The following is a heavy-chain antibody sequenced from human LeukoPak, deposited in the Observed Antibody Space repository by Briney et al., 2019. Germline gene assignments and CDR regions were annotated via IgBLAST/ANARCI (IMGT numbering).Heavy chain of an antibody. Sequence: SETLSLTCNVSGGSISSYYWSWIRQPAGKGLEWIGGIYTNGRTNWYNSLKRRVNMSVDTSKNQFTLKLSSVTAADTPVYYCAKEKEAGNAWFDPWGQGTLVTVSS. J-gene: IGHJ5*02. CDR1: GGSISSYY. D-gene: IGHD6-13*01. CDR3: AKEKEAGNAWFDP. V-gene: IGHV4-4*07. CDR2: IYTNGRT.